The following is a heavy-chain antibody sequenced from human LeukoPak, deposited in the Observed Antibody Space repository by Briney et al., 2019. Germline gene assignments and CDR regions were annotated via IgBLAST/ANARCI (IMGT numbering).Heavy chain of an antibody. D-gene: IGHD1-26*01. CDR1: GFSFSGYS. J-gene: IGHJ4*02. V-gene: IGHV3-21*05. CDR2: ISAGSDYI. Sequence: PGGSLRLSCAASGFSFSGYSMTWVRQAPGKGLEWISYISAGSDYIYYADSVKGRFTISRDNAKKSVSLQMNSLRAEDTAVYYCARWSLGPSFDYWGQGNLVTVAS. CDR3: ARWSLGPSFDY.